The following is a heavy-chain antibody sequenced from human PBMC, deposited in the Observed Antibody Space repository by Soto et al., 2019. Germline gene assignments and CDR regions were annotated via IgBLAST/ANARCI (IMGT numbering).Heavy chain of an antibody. D-gene: IGHD3-10*01. Sequence: GGSLRLSCAASGFTFSSYSMNWVRQAPGKGLEWVSYISSSSSTIYYADSVKGRFTISRDNAKNSLYLQMNSLRDEDTAVYYCALIWFGELSTRPKNYYGMDVWGQGTTVTVSS. CDR1: GFTFSSYS. V-gene: IGHV3-48*02. CDR2: ISSSSSTI. CDR3: ALIWFGELSTRPKNYYGMDV. J-gene: IGHJ6*02.